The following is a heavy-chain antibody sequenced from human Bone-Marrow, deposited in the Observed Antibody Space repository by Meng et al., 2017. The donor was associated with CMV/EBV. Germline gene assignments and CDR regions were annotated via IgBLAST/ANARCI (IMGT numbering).Heavy chain of an antibody. V-gene: IGHV3-30-3*01. CDR1: GFTSSSHV. J-gene: IGHJ3*02. CDR3: ARESLYSNIFDI. Sequence: LTCAAAGFTSSSHVMHWVRQAPGKGLDWVAGISQDGNNKYYADSVKGRFTISRDNSHNTLYVHMSSLKNEDTSLYCGARESLYSNIFDIWGQGTMVTVSS. D-gene: IGHD2-21*01. CDR2: ISQDGNNK.